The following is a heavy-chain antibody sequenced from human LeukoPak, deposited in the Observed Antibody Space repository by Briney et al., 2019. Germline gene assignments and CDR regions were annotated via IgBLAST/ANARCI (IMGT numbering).Heavy chain of an antibody. CDR1: GGSISSGDYY. CDR2: IYYSGST. V-gene: IGHV4-30-4*01. J-gene: IGHJ5*02. D-gene: IGHD1-26*01. Sequence: PSETLSLTCNVSGGSISSGDYYWSWIRQPPGKGLEWIGYIYYSGSTYYNPSLKSRVTISVDTSKNQFSLKLSSVTAADTAVYYCARIVGATTGWFDPWGQGTLVTVSS. CDR3: ARIVGATTGWFDP.